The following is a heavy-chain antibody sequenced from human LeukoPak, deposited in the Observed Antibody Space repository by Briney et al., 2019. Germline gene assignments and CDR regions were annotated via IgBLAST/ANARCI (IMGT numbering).Heavy chain of an antibody. J-gene: IGHJ6*03. CDR1: GYTFTSYD. Sequence: ASVKVSCKASGYTFTSYDINWVRQATGQGLEWMGWMNPNSGNTGYAQKFQGRVTITRNTSINTAYMELSSLRSEDTAVYYCARAKRGYYYYYMDVWGKGTTVTVSS. CDR3: ARAKRGYYYYYMDV. CDR2: MNPNSGNT. D-gene: IGHD1-1*01. V-gene: IGHV1-8*03.